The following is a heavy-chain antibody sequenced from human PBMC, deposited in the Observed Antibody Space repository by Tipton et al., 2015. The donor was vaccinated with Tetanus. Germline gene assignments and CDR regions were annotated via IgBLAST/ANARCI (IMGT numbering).Heavy chain of an antibody. J-gene: IGHJ3*02. CDR1: DGSIGSHY. CDR3: ARKLLEGIGAFDM. Sequence: TLSLTCTVSDGSIGSHYWSWIRQPPGKGLEWIGNIYYNGSTNYNPSLKSRVTISIDTSNDQFSLKLSSVTPADTAVYHCARKLLEGIGAFDMWGQGTMVTVSS. D-gene: IGHD6-19*01. CDR2: IYYNGST. V-gene: IGHV4-59*11.